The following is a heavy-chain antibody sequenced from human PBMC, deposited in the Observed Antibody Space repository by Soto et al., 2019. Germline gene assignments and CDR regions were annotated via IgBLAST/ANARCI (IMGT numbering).Heavy chain of an antibody. CDR3: ARDDRYGGTSVYWYFDL. V-gene: IGHV3-53*01. Sequence: EVQLVESGGGLIQPGGSLRLSCAASGFTVSSNYMSWVRQAPGKGVERVSGIYSGGSTYYADSVKGRFTISRDNSKNTLYLQMNSLRAEDTAVYYCARDDRYGGTSVYWYFDLWGRGTLVTVSS. J-gene: IGHJ2*01. CDR1: GFTVSSNY. CDR2: IYSGGST. D-gene: IGHD4-17*01.